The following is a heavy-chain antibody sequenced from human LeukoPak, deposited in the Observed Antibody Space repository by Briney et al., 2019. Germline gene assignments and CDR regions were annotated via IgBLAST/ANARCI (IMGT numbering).Heavy chain of an antibody. CDR1: GDSIGGYF. V-gene: IGHV4-4*07. J-gene: IGHJ4*02. D-gene: IGHD3-3*01. Sequence: SETLSLTCSVSGDSIGGYFWSWIRQPAGKGLEWIGRIYTSGSTNYNPSLKSRVTISVDTSKNQFSLKLSSVTAADTAVYYCARELTIFGVVTNDYWGQGTLVTVSS. CDR2: IYTSGST. CDR3: ARELTIFGVVTNDY.